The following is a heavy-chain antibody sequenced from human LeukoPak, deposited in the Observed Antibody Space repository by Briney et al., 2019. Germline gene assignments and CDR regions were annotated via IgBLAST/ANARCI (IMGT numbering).Heavy chain of an antibody. CDR3: AVGGGGSWLNYYGMDV. V-gene: IGHV1-69*04. CDR2: IIPILGIA. J-gene: IGHJ6*02. Sequence: ASVKVSCKASGGTFSSYAISWVRQAPGQGLEWMGRIIPILGIANYAQKFQGRVTITADKSTSTAYMELSSLRSEDTAVYYCAVGGGGSWLNYYGMDVWGQGTTVTVSS. D-gene: IGHD2-15*01. CDR1: GGTFSSYA.